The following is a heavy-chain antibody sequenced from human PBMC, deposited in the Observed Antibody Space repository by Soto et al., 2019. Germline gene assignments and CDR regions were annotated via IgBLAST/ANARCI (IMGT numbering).Heavy chain of an antibody. V-gene: IGHV3-30*18. D-gene: IGHD1-26*01. CDR1: GFTFSSYG. Sequence: QVQLVESGGGVVQPGRSLRLSCAASGFTFSSYGMHWVRQAPGKGLEWVAVISYDGSNKYYADSVKGRFTISRDNSKNTLYPQMNSLRAEDTAVYYCAKGQVGAVVQSFDYWGQGTLVTVSS. CDR3: AKGQVGAVVQSFDY. J-gene: IGHJ4*02. CDR2: ISYDGSNK.